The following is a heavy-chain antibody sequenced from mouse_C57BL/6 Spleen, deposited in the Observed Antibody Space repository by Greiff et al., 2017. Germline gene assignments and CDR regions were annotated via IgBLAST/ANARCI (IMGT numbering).Heavy chain of an antibody. J-gene: IGHJ4*01. CDR3: ERHEDHLYRNYLDGDMDY. CDR2: FYPGSGSI. Sequence: VQLQQSGAELVKPGASVKLSCTASGYTFTEYTIHWVKQRSGQGLEWIGWFYPGSGSIKYNEKFKDKATLTADKSSSTVYMVLSRLTSADSAVYWCERHEDHLYRNYLDGDMDYWGQGTSVTVAS. CDR1: GYTFTEYT. D-gene: IGHD2-5*01. V-gene: IGHV1-62-2*01.